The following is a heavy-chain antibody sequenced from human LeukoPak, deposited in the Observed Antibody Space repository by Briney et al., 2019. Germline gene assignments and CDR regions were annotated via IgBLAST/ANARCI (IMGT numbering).Heavy chain of an antibody. CDR3: ADLGTAAPRDY. Sequence: RGESLKISCKGSGYSFTSYWIGWVRQAPGQGLEWMGGIIPIFGTANYAQKFQGRVTITADESTSTAYMELSSLRSEDTAVYHCADLGTAAPRDYWGQGTLVTVSS. D-gene: IGHD6-13*01. CDR2: IIPIFGTA. V-gene: IGHV1-69*01. J-gene: IGHJ4*02. CDR1: GYSFTSYW.